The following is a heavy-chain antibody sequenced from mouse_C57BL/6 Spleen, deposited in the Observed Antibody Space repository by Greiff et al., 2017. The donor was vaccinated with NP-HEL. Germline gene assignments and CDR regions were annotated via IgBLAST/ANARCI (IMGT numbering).Heavy chain of an antibody. J-gene: IGHJ4*01. CDR1: GFTFSSYA. D-gene: IGHD1-1*01. Sequence: EVHLVESGGGLVKPGGSLKLSCAASGFTFSSYAMSWVRQTPEKRLEWVATISDGGSYTYYPDNVKGRFTISRDNAKNNLYLQMSHLKSEDTAMYYCAREGITTVVATDNYAMDYWGQGTSVTVSS. CDR3: AREGITTVVATDNYAMDY. CDR2: ISDGGSYT. V-gene: IGHV5-4*01.